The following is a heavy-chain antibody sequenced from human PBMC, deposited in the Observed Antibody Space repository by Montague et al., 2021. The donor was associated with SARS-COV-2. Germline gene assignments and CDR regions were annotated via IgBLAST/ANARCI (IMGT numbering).Heavy chain of an antibody. CDR3: ARGWGNASVEVEGGLDV. J-gene: IGHJ6*02. CDR2: IYHSGST. Sequence: SETLSLTCTGEGEERRKHYRNWIRQPPGKGLEWIGYIYHSGSTNYNPSLKSRVTMSVDTSKNQFSLKLNSVTAADTAVYYCARGWGNASVEVEGGLDVWGQGTTVTVSS. CDR1: GEERRKHY. D-gene: IGHD2-8*02. V-gene: IGHV4-59*11.